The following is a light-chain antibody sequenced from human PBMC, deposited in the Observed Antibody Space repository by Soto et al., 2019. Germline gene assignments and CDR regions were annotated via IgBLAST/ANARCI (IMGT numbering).Light chain of an antibody. Sequence: QTVVTQSSSASASLGSSVKLTCTLSSGHSFYIIAWHQQQPGKAPRSLMKLEGSGSYRKESGVPDRFSGSSSGADRYLTISNLQFEDEAEYYCETWDSTTQVFGGGTKLTVL. V-gene: IGLV4-60*02. CDR1: SGHSFYI. CDR2: LEGSGSY. CDR3: ETWDSTTQV. J-gene: IGLJ3*02.